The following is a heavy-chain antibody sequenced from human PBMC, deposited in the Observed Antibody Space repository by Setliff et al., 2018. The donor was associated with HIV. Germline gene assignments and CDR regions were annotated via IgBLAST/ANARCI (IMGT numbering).Heavy chain of an antibody. CDR3: ARGGPGYYDSSGYSDF. CDR1: GYTFTNYY. V-gene: IGHV1-46*01. Sequence: VKVSCKASGYTFTNYYMHWVRQAPGQGLEWMGIIYPGGARRSYAQKFQGRVTMTTDTSTSTAYMELRSLRSDDTAVYYCARGGPGYYDSSGYSDFWGQGTLVTVSS. CDR2: IYPGGARR. J-gene: IGHJ4*02. D-gene: IGHD3-22*01.